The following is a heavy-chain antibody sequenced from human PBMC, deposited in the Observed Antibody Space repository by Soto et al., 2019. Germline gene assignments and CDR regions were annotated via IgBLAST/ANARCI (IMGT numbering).Heavy chain of an antibody. CDR1: GGTFSSYA. Sequence: SVKVSCKASGGTFSSYAISWVRQAPGQGLEWMGGIIPIFGTANYAQKFQGRVTITADESTSTAYMELSSLRSEDTAVYYCARENRAAARPGFDYYYYYGMDVWGQGTTVTVSS. CDR2: IIPIFGTA. V-gene: IGHV1-69*13. D-gene: IGHD6-6*01. CDR3: ARENRAAARPGFDYYYYYGMDV. J-gene: IGHJ6*02.